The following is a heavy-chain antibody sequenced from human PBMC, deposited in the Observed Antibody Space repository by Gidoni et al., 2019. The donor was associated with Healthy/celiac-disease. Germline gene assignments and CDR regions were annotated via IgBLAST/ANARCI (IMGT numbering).Heavy chain of an antibody. D-gene: IGHD3-22*01. V-gene: IGHV4-39*01. J-gene: IGHJ4*02. CDR1: GGSISSSSYY. CDR3: ASTLDYYDSSGLYYFDY. Sequence: QLQLQASGPRLVKPSETLSLTCTVSGGSISSSSYYWGWIRQPPGKGLEWIGSIYYSGSTYYNPSLKIRFTISVDTSKNPFSLKLSSVTAADTAVYYCASTLDYYDSSGLYYFDYWGQGTLVTVSS. CDR2: IYYSGST.